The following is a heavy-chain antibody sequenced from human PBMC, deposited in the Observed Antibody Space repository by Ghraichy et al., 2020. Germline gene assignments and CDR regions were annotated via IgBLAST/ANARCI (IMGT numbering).Heavy chain of an antibody. J-gene: IGHJ3*02. CDR3: ARRAGPAVAGTEYAFDI. D-gene: IGHD6-19*01. V-gene: IGHV4-59*08. CDR1: GGSISSYY. CDR2: IYYSGST. Sequence: SQTLSLTCTVSGGSISSYYWSWIRQPPGKGLEWIGYIYYSGSTNYNPSLKSRGTISVDTSKNKFSLKLRSVTAADTAVYYCARRAGPAVAGTEYAFDIWGQGTMVTVSS.